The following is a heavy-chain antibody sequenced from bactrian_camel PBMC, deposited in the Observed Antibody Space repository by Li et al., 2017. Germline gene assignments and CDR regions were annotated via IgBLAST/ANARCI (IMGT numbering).Heavy chain of an antibody. J-gene: IGHJ4*01. CDR2: INSDGTNT. Sequence: HVQLVESGGGLVQPGGSLRLSCAASGFTFSNNWMHWVRQAPGKGLEWVSSINSDGTNTYYADSVKGRFTMSRDNAKNTVYLQMNSLKPEDTAVYYCVRDWRTVVDNTPGDYWGQGTQVTVS. CDR1: GFTFSNNW. CDR3: VRDWRTVVDNTPGDY. D-gene: IGHD6*01. V-gene: IGHV3S6*01.